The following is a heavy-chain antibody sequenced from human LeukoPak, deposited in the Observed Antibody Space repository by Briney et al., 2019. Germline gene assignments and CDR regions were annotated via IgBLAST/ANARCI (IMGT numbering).Heavy chain of an antibody. CDR1: GYSFTSYW. V-gene: IGHV5-51*01. D-gene: IGHD6-19*01. J-gene: IGHJ4*02. Sequence: GESLQISCKGSGYSFTSYWIAWVRQMPGKGLEWMGIIYPGDSDTRYSPSFQGQVTISADKSIGTAYLQWSSLKASDTAMYYCARHPGYSSGWYLYYFDYWGQGTLVTVSS. CDR2: IYPGDSDT. CDR3: ARHPGYSSGWYLYYFDY.